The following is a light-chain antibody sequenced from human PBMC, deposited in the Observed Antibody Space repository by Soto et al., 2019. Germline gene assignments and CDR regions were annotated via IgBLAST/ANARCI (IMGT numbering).Light chain of an antibody. CDR2: GAS. V-gene: IGKV3-20*01. Sequence: EIVLTQSPGTLSFSPGERATLSCRASQSVSSSYLAWYQQKPGQAPRLLIYGASSRATGIPDRFSGSGSGTDFTLTISRLEPEDFAVYYCQQYGRSPTTFGQGTKVDI. CDR3: QQYGRSPTT. J-gene: IGKJ1*01. CDR1: QSVSSSY.